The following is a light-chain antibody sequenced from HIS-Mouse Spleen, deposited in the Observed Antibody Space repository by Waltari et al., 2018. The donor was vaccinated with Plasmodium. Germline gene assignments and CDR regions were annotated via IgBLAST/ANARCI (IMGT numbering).Light chain of an antibody. CDR2: GAS. CDR3: QQYNNWSFT. V-gene: IGKV3-15*01. J-gene: IGKJ3*01. Sequence: EIVMTQSPATLSVSPGERATLSCRASQSVSSNLAWYQQKPGQAPRLRIYGASTRATGIPARFSGSGSGKEFTLTISSLQSEDVAVYYCQQYNNWSFTFGPGTKVDIK. CDR1: QSVSSN.